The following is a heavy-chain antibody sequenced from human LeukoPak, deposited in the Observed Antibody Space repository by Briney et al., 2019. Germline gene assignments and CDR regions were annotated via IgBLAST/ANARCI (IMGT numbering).Heavy chain of an antibody. D-gene: IGHD3-16*01. CDR2: IKQDGSEK. Sequence: GGSLRLSCAASGFTLSSYWMSWVRQAPGKGLEWVANIKQDGSEKYYVDSVKGRFTISRDNAKNSLYLQMNRLRVEDTAVYYCAKSRSGVWAGNFDYWGQGTLVTVSS. J-gene: IGHJ4*02. CDR3: AKSRSGVWAGNFDY. V-gene: IGHV3-7*01. CDR1: GFTLSSYW.